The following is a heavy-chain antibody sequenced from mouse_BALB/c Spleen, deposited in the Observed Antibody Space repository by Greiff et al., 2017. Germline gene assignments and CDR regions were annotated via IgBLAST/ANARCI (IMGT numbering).Heavy chain of an antibody. V-gene: IGHV1-80*01. CDR2: IYPGDGDT. CDR3: ARRLGRDLYYYAMDY. Sequence: VQLVESGAELVRPGSSVKISCKASGYAFSSYWMNWVKQRPGQGLEWIGQIYPGDGDTNYNGKFKGKATLTADKSSSTAYMQLSSLTSEDSAVYFCARRLGRDLYYYAMDYWGQGTSVTVSS. CDR1: GYAFSSYW. D-gene: IGHD4-1*01. J-gene: IGHJ4*01.